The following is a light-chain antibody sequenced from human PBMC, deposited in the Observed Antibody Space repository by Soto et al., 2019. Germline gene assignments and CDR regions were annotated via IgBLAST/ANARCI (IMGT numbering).Light chain of an antibody. V-gene: IGKV1-5*01. J-gene: IGKJ1*01. CDR2: AAS. CDR1: QSISSW. CDR3: KQYNSYWT. Sequence: DIHMTESPSTLSASVGDRVPITCRASQSISSWLAWYQQQPGKAPKVLIYAASSLESGVQSRFSGSGSGTDSTLTISSLQPDDFATYYCKQYNSYWTFGQGTKVDIK.